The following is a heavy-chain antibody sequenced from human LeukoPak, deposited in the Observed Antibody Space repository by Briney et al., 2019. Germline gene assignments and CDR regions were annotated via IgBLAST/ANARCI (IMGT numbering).Heavy chain of an antibody. D-gene: IGHD3-3*01. V-gene: IGHV3-74*01. CDR2: INSDGSRT. CDR1: GFTLSRDW. Sequence: AGGSLRLSCAASGFTLSRDWMHWVRQAPGKGLVCVSLINSDGSRTSYADSGKGRFTISRDKAKNMLYLQMNSMRAEDTAVYYCARDPYYYDFWIGYYTLSDYWGQGTLVTVSS. J-gene: IGHJ4*02. CDR3: ARDPYYYDFWIGYYTLSDY.